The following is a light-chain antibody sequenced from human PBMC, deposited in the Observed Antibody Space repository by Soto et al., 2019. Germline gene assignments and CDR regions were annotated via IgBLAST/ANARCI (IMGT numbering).Light chain of an antibody. CDR3: SSYTSSTTVV. V-gene: IGLV2-14*01. CDR1: SSDVGGYNY. Sequence: QSALTQPASVSGSPGQSITISCTGTSSDVGGYNYVSWHQQHPGKAPKLMIYEVTNRPSGVSNRFSGSKSGNTASLTISGLQAEAEADYYCSSYTSSTTVVFGGGTKLTVL. J-gene: IGLJ2*01. CDR2: EVT.